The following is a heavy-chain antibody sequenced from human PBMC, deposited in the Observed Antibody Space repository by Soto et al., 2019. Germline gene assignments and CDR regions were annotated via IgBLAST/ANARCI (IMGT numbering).Heavy chain of an antibody. CDR3: ARDISGSSSWKPPHYSWFDP. V-gene: IGHV1-8*01. J-gene: IGHJ5*02. CDR1: GYTFTSYD. D-gene: IGHD6-13*01. Sequence: ASVKVSCKASGYTFTSYDINWVRQATGQGLEWMGWMNPNSGNTGYAQKFQGRVTMTRNTSISTAYMELSSLRSEDTAVYYCARDISGSSSWKPPHYSWFDPWGQGTLVTVSS. CDR2: MNPNSGNT.